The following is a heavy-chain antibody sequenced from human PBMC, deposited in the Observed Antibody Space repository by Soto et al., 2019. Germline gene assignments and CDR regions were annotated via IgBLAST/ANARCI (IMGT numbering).Heavy chain of an antibody. Sequence: PSERLSLTCAVYGGSFIVYYWIWSRQPPGNGLEGKGEINHSGSTNYNPSLKSRVTISVDTSKNQFSLKLSSVTAADTALYYCARLYYYDFWSGSLGHPYYYGMDVWGQGTTVTVSS. CDR3: ARLYYYDFWSGSLGHPYYYGMDV. CDR2: INHSGST. J-gene: IGHJ6*02. CDR1: GGSFIVYY. D-gene: IGHD3-3*01. V-gene: IGHV4-34*01.